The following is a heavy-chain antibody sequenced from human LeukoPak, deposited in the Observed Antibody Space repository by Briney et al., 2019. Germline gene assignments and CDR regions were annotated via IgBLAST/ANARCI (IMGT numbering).Heavy chain of an antibody. Sequence: VASVKVSCKASGYRFTSYSISWVRQAPGQGLEWVGWISSYNGKTNYGKNVQGRVTMTTDTSTSTAYMELRSLRSDDTAVYYCTRGGDYEGPNYFDYWGQGTLVTVSS. CDR1: GYRFTSYS. V-gene: IGHV1-18*01. CDR2: ISSYNGKT. J-gene: IGHJ4*02. D-gene: IGHD3-22*01. CDR3: TRGGDYEGPNYFDY.